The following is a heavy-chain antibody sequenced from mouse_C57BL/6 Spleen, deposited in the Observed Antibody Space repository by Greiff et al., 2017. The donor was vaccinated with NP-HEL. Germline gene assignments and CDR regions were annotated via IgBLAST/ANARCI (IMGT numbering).Heavy chain of an antibody. CDR1: GYTFTSYT. D-gene: IGHD1-1*01. CDR3: ARETVREYFDV. CDR2: INPSSGYT. Sequence: QVQLQQSGAELARPGASVKMSCKASGYTFTSYTMHWVNQRPGQGLEWIGYINPSSGYTKYNQKFKDKATLTADKSSSTAYMQLSSLTSEDSAVYYCARETVREYFDVWGTGTTVTVSS. V-gene: IGHV1-4*01. J-gene: IGHJ1*03.